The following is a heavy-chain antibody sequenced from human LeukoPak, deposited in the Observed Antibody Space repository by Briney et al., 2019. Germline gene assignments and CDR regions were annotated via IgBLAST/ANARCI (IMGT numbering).Heavy chain of an antibody. CDR2: MSYSGRT. CDR3: AREERVGITGTTGY. Sequence: SETLSLTCTVSGGSVSSYYWSWIRQTPEKGLEWIGYMSYSGRTDYGPSLKSRVTMSVDTSKNQFSLKMSYVTAADTGVYYCAREERVGITGTTGYWGQGTLVTVSS. J-gene: IGHJ4*02. CDR1: GGSVSSYY. D-gene: IGHD1-20*01. V-gene: IGHV4-59*02.